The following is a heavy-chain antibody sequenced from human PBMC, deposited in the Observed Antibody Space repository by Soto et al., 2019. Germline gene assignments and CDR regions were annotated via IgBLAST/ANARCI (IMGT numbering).Heavy chain of an antibody. D-gene: IGHD4-17*01. CDR2: MYTSGST. J-gene: IGHJ6*02. V-gene: IGHV4-4*07. CDR3: ARGGYSDTYYYYQTLDV. Sequence: PSETLSLTCTVSGGSISNYYWTWIRQPAGKGLEWIGRMYTSGSTNYNPSLKSRVAMPVDTSKNQFSLNLRSVTAADTAVYYCARGGYSDTYYYYQTLDVWGQGTTVTV. CDR1: GGSISNYY.